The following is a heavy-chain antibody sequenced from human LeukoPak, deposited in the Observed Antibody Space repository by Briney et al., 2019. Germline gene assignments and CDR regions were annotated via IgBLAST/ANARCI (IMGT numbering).Heavy chain of an antibody. D-gene: IGHD2-2*01. Sequence: GESLKISCKGSGYSFTSYWIGWVRQMPGKGLEWMGIIYPGDSDTRYSPSFQGQVTISADKSISTAYLQWSSLKASDTAMYYCAGHVRSSDLEPAQWGQGTLVTVSS. CDR1: GYSFTSYW. CDR2: IYPGDSDT. J-gene: IGHJ4*02. CDR3: AGHVRSSDLEPAQ. V-gene: IGHV5-51*01.